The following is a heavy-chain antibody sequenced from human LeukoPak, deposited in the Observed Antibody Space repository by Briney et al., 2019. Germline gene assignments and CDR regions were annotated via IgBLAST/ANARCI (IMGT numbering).Heavy chain of an antibody. CDR2: IKQDGSEK. CDR3: ARASYSSGWYVSSYYFDY. V-gene: IGHV3-7*03. CDR1: GFTFSSYW. J-gene: IGHJ4*02. Sequence: GGSLRLSCAASGFTFSSYWMSWVRQAPGKGLEWVANIKQDGSEKYYVDSVKGRFTISRDNAKNSLYLQMNSLRAEDTAVYYCARASYSSGWYVSSYYFDYRGQGTLVTVSS. D-gene: IGHD6-19*01.